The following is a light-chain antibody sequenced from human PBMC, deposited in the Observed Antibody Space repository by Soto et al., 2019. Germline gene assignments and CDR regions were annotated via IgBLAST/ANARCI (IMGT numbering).Light chain of an antibody. CDR3: QSFDTSLSAWV. CDR1: SSNIGSGFD. CDR2: GND. Sequence: QSALTQPPSVSGAPGQSVTISCTGSSSNIGSGFDVHWYQQLPGTAPRLIIFGNDNRPSGVPDRFSGSKSGTSASLAIAGLQIEDEADYHCQSFDTSLSAWVFGGGTKLTVL. J-gene: IGLJ2*01. V-gene: IGLV1-40*01.